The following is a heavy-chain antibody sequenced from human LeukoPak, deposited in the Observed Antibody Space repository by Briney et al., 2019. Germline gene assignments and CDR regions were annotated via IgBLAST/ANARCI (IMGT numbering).Heavy chain of an antibody. CDR2: ISGSGGST. V-gene: IGHV3-23*01. D-gene: IGHD3-16*02. CDR1: GFTFSSYA. Sequence: GGSLRLSGAASGFTFSSYAMSWVRQAPGKGLEWVSAISGSGGSTYYADSVKGRFTISRDNSKNTLYLQMNSLRAEDTAVYYCAKDAQDYDYVWGSYRSPGPFDYWGQGTLVTVSS. J-gene: IGHJ4*02. CDR3: AKDAQDYDYVWGSYRSPGPFDY.